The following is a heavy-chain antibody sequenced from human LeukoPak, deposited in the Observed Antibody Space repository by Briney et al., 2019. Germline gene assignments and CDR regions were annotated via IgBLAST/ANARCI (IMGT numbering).Heavy chain of an antibody. CDR3: AKLMRHMMEDVLDL. D-gene: IGHD3-16*01. V-gene: IGHV3-74*01. CDR2: IVSDGSNT. J-gene: IGHJ3*01. Sequence: GGSLRLSCAASGFTFSSYWMNWVRQVPGKGLVWVSRIVSDGSNTNYADSVKGRFTISRDDAKNTLYLQMNSLRAADTAVYYCAKLMRHMMEDVLDLWGQGTVVTVSS. CDR1: GFTFSSYW.